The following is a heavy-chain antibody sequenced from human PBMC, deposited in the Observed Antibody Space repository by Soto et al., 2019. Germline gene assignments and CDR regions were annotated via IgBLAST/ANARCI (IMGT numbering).Heavy chain of an antibody. Sequence: QVPLQESGPGLVKPSGTLSLTCAVSGGSISSSNWWSWVRQPPGKGLEWLGEIYHSGSTNYNPPLKSRVTISVDKSKNQFSLKLSSVTAADTAVYYCARGVLGGGDLGYYGMDVWGQGTTVTVSS. J-gene: IGHJ6*02. CDR3: ARGVLGGGDLGYYGMDV. V-gene: IGHV4-4*02. CDR2: IYHSGST. D-gene: IGHD2-21*01. CDR1: GGSISSSNW.